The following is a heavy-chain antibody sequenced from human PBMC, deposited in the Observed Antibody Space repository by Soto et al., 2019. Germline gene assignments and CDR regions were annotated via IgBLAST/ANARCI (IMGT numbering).Heavy chain of an antibody. CDR3: ARDVSSSSSWFDP. Sequence: QVQLQESGPGLVKPSETLSLTCTVSGGSISSYYWSWIRQPPGKGLEWIGYIYYSGSTNYNPSLKSRVTISVDTSKNQFSLKLSSVTAADTAVYYCARDVSSSSSWFDPWGQGTLVTVSS. V-gene: IGHV4-59*01. CDR2: IYYSGST. CDR1: GGSISSYY. J-gene: IGHJ5*02. D-gene: IGHD6-6*01.